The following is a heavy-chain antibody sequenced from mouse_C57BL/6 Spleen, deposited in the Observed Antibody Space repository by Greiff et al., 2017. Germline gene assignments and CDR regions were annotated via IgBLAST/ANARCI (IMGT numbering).Heavy chain of an antibody. CDR1: GYTFTSYW. J-gene: IGHJ2*01. V-gene: IGHV1-50*01. D-gene: IGHD1-1*01. Sequence: QVQLQQPGAELVKPGASVKLSCKASGYTFTSYWMQWVKQRPGQGLEWIGEIDPSDSYTNYNQKFKGKATLTVDTSSSTAYMQLSSLTSEDSAVYYCARSRLLQATGYWGQGTTLTVSS. CDR3: ARSRLLQATGY. CDR2: IDPSDSYT.